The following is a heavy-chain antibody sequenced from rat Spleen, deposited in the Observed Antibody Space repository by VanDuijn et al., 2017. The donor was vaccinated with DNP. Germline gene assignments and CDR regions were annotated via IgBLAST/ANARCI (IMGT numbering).Heavy chain of an antibody. J-gene: IGHJ1*01. CDR2: IIYDGSRT. V-gene: IGHV5S10*01. CDR1: GFTFSDYN. D-gene: IGHD1-6*01. CDR3: ATQDILRMRPYYFDF. Sequence: EVQLVESGGGLVQPGRSLKLSCAASGFTFSDYNMAWVRQAPKKGLEWVATIIYDGSRTYYRDSVKGRFTISRDNAKNTLYLQMDSLRSEDTATYYCATQDILRMRPYYFDFWGPGTMVTVSS.